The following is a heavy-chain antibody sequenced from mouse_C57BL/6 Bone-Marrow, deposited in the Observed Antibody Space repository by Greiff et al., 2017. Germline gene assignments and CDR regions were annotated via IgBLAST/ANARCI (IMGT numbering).Heavy chain of an antibody. CDR3: ARLRRGPLYAMDY. V-gene: IGHV1-82*01. J-gene: IGHJ4*01. CDR1: GYAFSSSW. CDR2: IYPGDGDT. Sequence: VKLMESGPELVKPGASVKISCKASGYAFSSSWMNWVKQRPGKGLEWIGRIYPGDGDTNYNGKFKGKATLTADKSSSTAYMQLSSLTSEDSAVYFCARLRRGPLYAMDYWGQGTSVTVSS. D-gene: IGHD2-12*01.